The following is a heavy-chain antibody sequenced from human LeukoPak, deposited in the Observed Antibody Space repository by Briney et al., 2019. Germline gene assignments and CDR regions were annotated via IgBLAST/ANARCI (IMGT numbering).Heavy chain of an antibody. D-gene: IGHD2-15*01. CDR3: ATDYCSGGSCYSYTYYYYMDD. CDR2: IWYDGSSQ. Sequence: GGSLRLSCAASGFTFSSYSMHWVRQAPGKGLEWLAVIWYDGSSQYYADSVRGRFTISRDNSNNTLYLQMNSLGAEDTAVYYCATDYCSGGSCYSYTYYYYMDDWGKGTTVTVSS. J-gene: IGHJ6*03. CDR1: GFTFSSYS. V-gene: IGHV3-33*01.